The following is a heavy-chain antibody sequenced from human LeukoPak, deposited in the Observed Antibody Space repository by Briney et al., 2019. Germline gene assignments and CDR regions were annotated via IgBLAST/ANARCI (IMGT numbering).Heavy chain of an antibody. CDR3: ARSTGYNPYFFHF. CDR1: GFTFSSYS. D-gene: IGHD5-24*01. V-gene: IGHV3-21*01. Sequence: XGSLRLSCAASGFTFSSYSMNWVRQAPGKGVEGGSSISSSSSYIYYADSVKGRFTISRHNAKNSLYLQMNSLRPEHTAVYYCARSTGYNPYFFHFWGQGTLVTLSS. CDR2: ISSSSSYI. J-gene: IGHJ4*02.